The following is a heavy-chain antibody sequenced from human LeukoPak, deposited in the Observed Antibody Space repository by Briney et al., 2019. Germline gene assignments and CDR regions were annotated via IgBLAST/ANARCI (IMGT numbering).Heavy chain of an antibody. V-gene: IGHV4-59*01. D-gene: IGHD3-16*01. CDR1: GGSISSYY. CDR3: ARGENIRREYYFDY. Sequence: SETLSLTCTVSGGSISSYYWSWIRQPPGKGLEWIGYIYYSGSTNYNPSLKSRVTISVDTSKNQFSLKLSSVTAADTAVYYCARGENIRREYYFDYWGQGTLVTVCS. J-gene: IGHJ4*02. CDR2: IYYSGST.